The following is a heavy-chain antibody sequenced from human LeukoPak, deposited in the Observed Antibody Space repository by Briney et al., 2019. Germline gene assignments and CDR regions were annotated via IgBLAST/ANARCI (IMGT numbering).Heavy chain of an antibody. V-gene: IGHV3-21*01. Sequence: GGSLRLSCAASGFTFSTYTMNWVRQAPGKGLEWVSSISTSSIYIYYADSLKGRFTISRDNAKNSLYLQMSSPRAEDTAMYYCARSLWFGDSNLDYWGQGTLVTVSS. CDR2: ISTSSIYI. D-gene: IGHD3-10*01. CDR1: GFTFSTYT. J-gene: IGHJ4*02. CDR3: ARSLWFGDSNLDY.